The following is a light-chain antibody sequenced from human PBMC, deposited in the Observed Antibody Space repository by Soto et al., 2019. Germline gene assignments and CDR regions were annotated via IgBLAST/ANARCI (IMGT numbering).Light chain of an antibody. J-gene: IGLJ3*02. CDR3: SSYTSSATWV. V-gene: IGLV2-14*01. CDR2: EVS. Sequence: QSVLTQPASVSGSPGQSITISCTGTSSDVGAYKYVSWYQQHPGKAPKLMIYEVSNRPSGVSNRFSGSKSGNTASLTISGLQGEDEADYYCSSYTSSATWVFGGGTKLTVL. CDR1: SSDVGAYKY.